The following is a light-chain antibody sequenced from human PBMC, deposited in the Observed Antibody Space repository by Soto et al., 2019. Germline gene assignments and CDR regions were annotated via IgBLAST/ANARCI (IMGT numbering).Light chain of an antibody. V-gene: IGLV7-46*01. CDR2: DTS. J-gene: IGLJ2*01. CDR1: TGAVTSGHY. Sequence: QAVVTQEPSLTVSPGGTVTLTCGSSTGAVTSGHYPYWFQQKPGQAPRTLIFDTSNKHSYTPARFSGSLLGGKAALTLSGAQPEDEADYYSLLSYSAIGVFGGGTKLTVL. CDR3: LLSYSAIGV.